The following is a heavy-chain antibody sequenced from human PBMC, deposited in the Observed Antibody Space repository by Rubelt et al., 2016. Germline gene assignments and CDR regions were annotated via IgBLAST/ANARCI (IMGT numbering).Heavy chain of an antibody. V-gene: IGHV1-3*01. CDR3: ARAVECRLGGDCYLAPFDY. CDR2: INAGNGTT. Sequence: QVQLVQSGAEVKKPGASVTVSCTASGYTFTSYAMHWVRQAPGQRLEWMGWINAGNGTTKYSQKFQGRVTITRDTSASTAYMELSSLRSEDTAVYYCARAVECRLGGDCYLAPFDYWGQGTLVTVSS. CDR1: GYTFTSYA. J-gene: IGHJ4*02. D-gene: IGHD2-21*02.